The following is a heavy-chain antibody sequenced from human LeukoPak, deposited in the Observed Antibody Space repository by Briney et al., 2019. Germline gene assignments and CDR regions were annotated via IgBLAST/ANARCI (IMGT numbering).Heavy chain of an antibody. CDR3: ARDPYCSSTSCGRFDP. CDR2: ISAYNGNT. CDR1: GYTFTSYG. D-gene: IGHD2-2*01. J-gene: IGHJ5*02. V-gene: IGHV1-18*01. Sequence: ASVKVSCKASGYTFTSYGISWVRQAPGQGLEWMGWISAYNGNTNYAQKLQGGVTMTTDTSTSTAYMELRSLRSDDTAVYYCARDPYCSSTSCGRFDPWGQGTLVTVSS.